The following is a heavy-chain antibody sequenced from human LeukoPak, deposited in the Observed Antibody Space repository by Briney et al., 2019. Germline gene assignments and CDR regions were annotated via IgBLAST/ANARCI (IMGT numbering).Heavy chain of an antibody. CDR3: AKEVTDTGGYYYHY. V-gene: IGHV3-48*03. J-gene: IGHJ4*02. D-gene: IGHD3-22*01. Sequence: PGGSLRLSCAASGFTFSSYEMNWVRQAPGKGLEWVSYISSSGSTIYYADSVKGRFTISRDNAKNSLYLQMNSLRADDTAVYYCAKEVTDTGGYYYHYWGQGTLVTVSS. CDR2: ISSSGSTI. CDR1: GFTFSSYE.